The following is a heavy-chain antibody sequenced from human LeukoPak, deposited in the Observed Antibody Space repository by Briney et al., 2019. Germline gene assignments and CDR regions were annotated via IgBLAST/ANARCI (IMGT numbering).Heavy chain of an antibody. J-gene: IGHJ4*02. V-gene: IGHV3-23*01. CDR2: ISGSGGST. CDR1: GFTFSSYA. D-gene: IGHD3-3*01. CDR3: AKASVYDFWSGYCLDY. Sequence: PGGSLRLSCAASGFTFSSYAMSWVRQAPGKGLEWVSAISGSGGSTYYADSVKGRFTISRDNSKNTLYLQMSSLRAEDTAVYYCAKASVYDFWSGYCLDYWGQGTLVTVSS.